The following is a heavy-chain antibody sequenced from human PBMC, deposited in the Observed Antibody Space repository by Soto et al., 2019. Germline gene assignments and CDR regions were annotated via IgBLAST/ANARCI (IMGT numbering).Heavy chain of an antibody. Sequence: QVQLVQSGAEVKKPGASVKVSCKASGYTFTSYGISWVRQAPGQGLAWMGWISAYNGNTNYAQKLQGRVTMTTDTSASTAYFELRSLRSDDTAVYYCARDKNKYYGSGLSDYWGQGTLVTVSS. CDR1: GYTFTSYG. CDR2: ISAYNGNT. J-gene: IGHJ4*02. D-gene: IGHD3-10*01. V-gene: IGHV1-18*01. CDR3: ARDKNKYYGSGLSDY.